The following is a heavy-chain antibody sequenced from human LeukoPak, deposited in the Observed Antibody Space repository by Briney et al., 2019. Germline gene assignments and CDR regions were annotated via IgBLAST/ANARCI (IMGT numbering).Heavy chain of an antibody. J-gene: IGHJ3*02. CDR1: GFTFSSYW. Sequence: PGGPLRLSCAPSGFTFSSYWMHWVRQAPGEGLVWVSRINSDGSSTSYADSVKGRFTISRDNAKNTLYLQMNSLRAEDTAVYYCARDFKDAFDIWGQGTMVTVSS. CDR3: ARDFKDAFDI. CDR2: INSDGSST. V-gene: IGHV3-74*01.